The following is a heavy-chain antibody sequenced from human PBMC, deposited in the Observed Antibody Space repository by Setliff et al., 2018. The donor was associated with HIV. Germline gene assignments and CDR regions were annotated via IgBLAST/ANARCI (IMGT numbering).Heavy chain of an antibody. CDR2: INHSGST. D-gene: IGHD1-7*01. V-gene: IGHV4-34*01. CDR3: ARDRYTWNYGKNYMDV. J-gene: IGHJ6*03. Sequence: ASETLSLTCAVYGGSFSGYYWSWIRQPPGKGLEWIGEINHSGSTNYNPSLKSRVTISVDTSKNQFSLKLSSVTAADTAVYYCARDRYTWNYGKNYMDVWGKGTTGTAP. CDR1: GGSFSGYY.